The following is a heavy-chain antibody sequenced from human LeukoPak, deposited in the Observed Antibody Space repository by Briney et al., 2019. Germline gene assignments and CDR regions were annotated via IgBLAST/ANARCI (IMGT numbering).Heavy chain of an antibody. CDR2: ISASGAST. CDR1: GFTFSNYA. V-gene: IGHV3-23*01. Sequence: GGSLRLSCAASGFTFSNYAMSWVRQAPGKGLEWVSAISASGASTYYADSVKGRFTISRDNSKNTLYLQVNSLRAEDTAVYFCAKSPGRDFWSGYHSPFDPWGQGTLVTVSS. J-gene: IGHJ5*02. CDR3: AKSPGRDFWSGYHSPFDP. D-gene: IGHD3-3*01.